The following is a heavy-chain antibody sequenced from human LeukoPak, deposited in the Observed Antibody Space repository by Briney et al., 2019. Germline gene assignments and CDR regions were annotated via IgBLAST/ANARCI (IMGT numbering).Heavy chain of an antibody. CDR1: GFTFSSYA. CDR2: ISYDGSNK. J-gene: IGHJ4*02. Sequence: HPGGSLRLSCAASGFTFSSYAMHWVRQAPGKGLEWVAVISYDGSNKYYADSVKGRFAISRDNSKNTLYLQMNSLRAEDTAVYYCARKTKGGYSYGPFDYWGQGTLVTVSS. CDR3: ARKTKGGYSYGPFDY. D-gene: IGHD5-18*01. V-gene: IGHV3-30*09.